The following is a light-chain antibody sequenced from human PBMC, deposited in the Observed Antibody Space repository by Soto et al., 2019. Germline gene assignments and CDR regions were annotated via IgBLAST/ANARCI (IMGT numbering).Light chain of an antibody. V-gene: IGKV1-27*01. CDR3: QNYNRAPWT. CDR2: GAS. Sequence: DIQMTQSPSSLSASVGDRGTITCRASEDISNYLAWYQQKPGKVPKLLIYGASTLQSGVPSRFSGSGSGTDFTLTISSLQPEDVATYYCQNYNRAPWTFGQGTKVESK. CDR1: EDISNY. J-gene: IGKJ1*01.